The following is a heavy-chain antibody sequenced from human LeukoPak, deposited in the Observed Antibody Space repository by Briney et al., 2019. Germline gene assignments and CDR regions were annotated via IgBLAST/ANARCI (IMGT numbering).Heavy chain of an antibody. V-gene: IGHV4-31*03. Sequence: TSETLSLTCTVSGGSISSGGHYWGWIRQQPGKGLEWIGYIYYRGTTYYNPSLKSRVSISLDTSKNQVSLKLTSVTAADTAVYYCARSQGEWLAADAFDIWGQGTMVTVSS. CDR3: ARSQGEWLAADAFDI. CDR1: GGSISSGGHY. D-gene: IGHD3-3*01. J-gene: IGHJ3*02. CDR2: IYYRGTT.